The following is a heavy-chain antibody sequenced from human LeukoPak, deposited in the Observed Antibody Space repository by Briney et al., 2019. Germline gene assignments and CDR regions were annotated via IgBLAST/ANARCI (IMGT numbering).Heavy chain of an antibody. J-gene: IGHJ4*02. D-gene: IGHD3-22*01. Sequence: PGGSLRLSYAASGFFFDDDAMHWVRQQAGRGMEWVSGISWNSSSIGYADSVKGRFTISRDNAKNSLYLQMNSLRAEDTALYYCAKDASYYDSSGLIDYWGQGTLVTVSS. V-gene: IGHV3-9*01. CDR1: GFFFDDDA. CDR3: AKDASYYDSSGLIDY. CDR2: ISWNSSSI.